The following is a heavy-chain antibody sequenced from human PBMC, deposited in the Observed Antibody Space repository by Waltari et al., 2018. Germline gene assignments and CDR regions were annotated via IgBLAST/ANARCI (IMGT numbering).Heavy chain of an antibody. Sequence: QLQLQESGPGLVKPSETLSLTCTFSGVSISSSSNYWGSIRQPPGKGLEWIGSIYYSGSTYYNPSLKSRVTISVDTSKSQFSLKLSSVTSAYTAVYYCARVSMVQGNAFDIWVQGTMVTVSS. J-gene: IGHJ3*02. CDR3: ARVSMVQGNAFDI. CDR2: IYYSGST. V-gene: IGHV4-39*07. CDR1: GVSISSSSNY. D-gene: IGHD3-10*01.